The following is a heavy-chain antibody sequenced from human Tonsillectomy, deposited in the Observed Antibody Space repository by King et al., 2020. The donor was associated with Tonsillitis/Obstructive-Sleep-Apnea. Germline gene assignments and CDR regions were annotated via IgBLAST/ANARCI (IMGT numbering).Heavy chain of an antibody. CDR1: GFTVSSNY. J-gene: IGHJ3*02. D-gene: IGHD6-13*01. Sequence: VQLVESGGGLVQPGGSLRLSCAASGFTVSSNYMSWVRQAPGKGLEWVSVIYSGGSTYYADSVKGRFTISRHNSKNTLYLQMNSLRAEDTAVYYCARGAHQQLDDAFDIWGQGTMVTVSS. V-gene: IGHV3-53*04. CDR3: ARGAHQQLDDAFDI. CDR2: IYSGGST.